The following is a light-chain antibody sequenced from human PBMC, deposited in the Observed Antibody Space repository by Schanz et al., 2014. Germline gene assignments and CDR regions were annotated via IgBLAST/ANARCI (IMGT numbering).Light chain of an antibody. V-gene: IGLV2-14*03. CDR1: SSDVGVYNY. CDR2: DAS. Sequence: QSALTQPASVSGSPGQSITISCTGTSSDVGVYNYVSWYQQLPGKAPKLMIYDASNRPSGVSNRFSGSKSAYTASLTISGLQAEDEADYYCCSYAGSSTSWVFGGGTKLTVL. CDR3: CSYAGSSTSWV. J-gene: IGLJ3*02.